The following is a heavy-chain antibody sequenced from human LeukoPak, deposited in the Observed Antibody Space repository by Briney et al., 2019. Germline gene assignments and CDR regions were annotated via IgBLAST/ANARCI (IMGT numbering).Heavy chain of an antibody. D-gene: IGHD3-22*01. J-gene: IGHJ4*02. V-gene: IGHV4-34*01. CDR1: GGSFSDYY. CDR3: AVTAYYYDSSGYRPPGFDY. CDR2: INHRGST. Sequence: SETLSLTCAVYGGSFSDYYWTWIRQPPGKGLEWIGEINHRGSTHYNPSLKSRVTISVDTSKNQFSLKLSSVTAADTAVYYCAVTAYYYDSSGYRPPGFDYWGQGTLVTVSS.